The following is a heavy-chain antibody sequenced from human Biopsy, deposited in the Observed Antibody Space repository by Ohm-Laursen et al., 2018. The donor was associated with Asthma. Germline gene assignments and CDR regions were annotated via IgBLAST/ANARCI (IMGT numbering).Heavy chain of an antibody. V-gene: IGHV3-9*01. CDR3: AKSADYYDSTDYLDF. D-gene: IGHD3-22*01. CDR1: GFSFDDCA. CDR2: ISWNSGNI. J-gene: IGHJ4*01. Sequence: SSLRLSCTASGFSFDDCAMHWVRQAPGKGLEWVSSISWNSGNIDYAASVKGRLTISRDNAKNSLYLQMQSLRPEDTAFYYCAKSADYYDSTDYLDFWGRGTLVTVSS.